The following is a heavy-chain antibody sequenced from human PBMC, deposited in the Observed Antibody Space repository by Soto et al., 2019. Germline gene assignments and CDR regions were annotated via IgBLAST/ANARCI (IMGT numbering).Heavy chain of an antibody. Sequence: GGSLRLSCAASGFTFSSYGMHWVRQAPGKGLEWVAVIWYDGSNKYYADSVKGRFTISRDNSKNTLYLQMNSLRAEDTAVYYCARVAGATNLWPSYYYGMDVWGQGTTVTVSS. CDR1: GFTFSSYG. V-gene: IGHV3-33*01. J-gene: IGHJ6*02. CDR2: IWYDGSNK. D-gene: IGHD1-26*01. CDR3: ARVAGATNLWPSYYYGMDV.